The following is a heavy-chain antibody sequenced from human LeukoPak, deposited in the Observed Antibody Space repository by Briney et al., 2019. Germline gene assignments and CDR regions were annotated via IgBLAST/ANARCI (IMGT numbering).Heavy chain of an antibody. V-gene: IGHV3-30-3*01. CDR1: GFTFSSYA. Sequence: GGSLRLSCAASGFTFSSYAMHWVRQAPGKGLKWVAVISYDGSNKYYADSVKGRFTISRDNSKNTLYLQMNSLRAEDTAVYYCARDRSREVDYWGQGTLVTVSS. J-gene: IGHJ4*02. D-gene: IGHD1-26*01. CDR3: ARDRSREVDY. CDR2: ISYDGSNK.